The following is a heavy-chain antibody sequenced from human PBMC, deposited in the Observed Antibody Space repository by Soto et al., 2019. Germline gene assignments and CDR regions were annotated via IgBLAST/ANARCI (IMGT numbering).Heavy chain of an antibody. D-gene: IGHD2-15*01. Sequence: SETLSLTCTVSGGSISSYYWGWIRQPPGKGLEWIGYIYYSGSTNYNPSLKGRATISVDTSKNQFSLKLSSVTAADTAVYYCARGYCSGGTCYRFNFDYWGQGTLVTVSS. V-gene: IGHV4-59*01. CDR1: GGSISSYY. CDR3: ARGYCSGGTCYRFNFDY. CDR2: IYYSGST. J-gene: IGHJ4*02.